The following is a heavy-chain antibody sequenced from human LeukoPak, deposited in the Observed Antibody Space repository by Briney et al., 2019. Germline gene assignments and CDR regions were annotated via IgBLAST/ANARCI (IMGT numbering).Heavy chain of an antibody. CDR2: IYYSGST. CDR3: ARDRRGRSGWPFDY. Sequence: SQTLSLTCTVSGGSISSGSYYWSWIRQPPGKGLEWIGSIYYSGSTYYNPSLKSRVTISVDTSKNQFSLKLSSVTAADTAVYYCARDRRGRSGWPFDYWGQGTLVTVSS. J-gene: IGHJ4*02. V-gene: IGHV4-39*07. CDR1: GGSISSGSYY. D-gene: IGHD6-19*01.